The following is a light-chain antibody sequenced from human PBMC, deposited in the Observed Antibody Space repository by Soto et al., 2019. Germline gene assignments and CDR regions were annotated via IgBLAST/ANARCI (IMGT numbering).Light chain of an antibody. V-gene: IGKV3-11*01. CDR3: QKRSNWPPTWT. CDR1: QSVSSY. J-gene: IGKJ1*01. Sequence: EIVLTQSPATLSLSPGERATLSCRASQSVSSYLAWYQQKPGQAPRLLIYDASNRATGIPARFSGSGSGTYFTLTISSLEPEDFAVYYCQKRSNWPPTWTFGQGTKVEIK. CDR2: DAS.